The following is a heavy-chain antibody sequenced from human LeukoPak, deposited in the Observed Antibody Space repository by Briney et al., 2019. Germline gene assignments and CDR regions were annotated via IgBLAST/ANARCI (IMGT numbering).Heavy chain of an antibody. CDR3: AKYYLVGASRWFDP. CDR1: GFTFSSYG. V-gene: IGHV3-23*01. J-gene: IGHJ5*02. D-gene: IGHD1-26*01. Sequence: GGSLRLSCAASGFTFSSYGMSWVRQAPGKGLEWVSAISGSGGSTYYADSVKGRFTISRDNSKNILYLQMNNLRAEDTAVYYCAKYYLVGASRWFDPWGQGTLVTVSS. CDR2: ISGSGGST.